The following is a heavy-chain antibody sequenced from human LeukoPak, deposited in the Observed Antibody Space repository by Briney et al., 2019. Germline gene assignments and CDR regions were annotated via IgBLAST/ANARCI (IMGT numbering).Heavy chain of an antibody. Sequence: SETLSLTCTVSGGSISSSSYYWGWIRQPPGKGLEWIGSIYYSGSTYYNPSLKSRVTISVDTSKNQFSLKLSSVTAADTAVHYCARPAIGYRSYDYWGQGTLATVSS. CDR3: ARPAIGYRSYDY. CDR1: GGSISSSSYY. V-gene: IGHV4-39*01. J-gene: IGHJ4*02. D-gene: IGHD5-18*01. CDR2: IYYSGST.